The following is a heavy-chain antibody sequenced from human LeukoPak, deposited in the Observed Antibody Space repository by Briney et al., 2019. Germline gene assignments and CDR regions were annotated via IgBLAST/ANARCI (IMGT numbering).Heavy chain of an antibody. CDR3: ITGDYDFWSGFYSPNHYFDY. Sequence: GGSLRLSCAASGSTFNRAWMSWVRQAPRKGLEWVGRIKGKTAGGAPDYVASVKGRFTTSRDDSKNTLFLQMNSLKTEDTAVYYCITGDYDFWSGFYSPNHYFDYWGQGTLVTVSS. CDR2: IKGKTAGGAP. V-gene: IGHV3-15*01. D-gene: IGHD3-3*01. J-gene: IGHJ4*02. CDR1: GSTFNRAW.